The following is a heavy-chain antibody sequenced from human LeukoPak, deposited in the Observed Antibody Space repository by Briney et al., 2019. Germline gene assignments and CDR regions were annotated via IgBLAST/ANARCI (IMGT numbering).Heavy chain of an antibody. D-gene: IGHD2-15*01. J-gene: IGHJ6*03. CDR1: GITFSSYG. CDR2: ISSTGGTT. Sequence: PGGSLRLSCAASGITFSSYGMSWVRQAPGEGLEWVSSISSTGGTTYYADSVKGRFTISRDNSKNTLYLQMTSLRAEDTAIYYCAKNGDRGAYCTGGTCYPYFYYYMDVWGKGTTVTI. V-gene: IGHV3-23*01. CDR3: AKNGDRGAYCTGGTCYPYFYYYMDV.